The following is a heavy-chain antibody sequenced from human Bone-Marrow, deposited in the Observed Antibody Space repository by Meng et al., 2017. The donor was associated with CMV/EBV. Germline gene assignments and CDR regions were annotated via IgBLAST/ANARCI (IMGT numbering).Heavy chain of an antibody. CDR1: GFTFSSYA. CDR2: ISSSSSYI. D-gene: IGHD5-12*01. V-gene: IGHV3-21*01. Sequence: GESLKISCAASGFTFSSYAMSWVRQAPGKGLEWVSSISSSSSYIYYADSVKGRFTISRDNAKNSLYLQMNSLRAEDTAVYYCAFPLKATICFDYWGQGTLVTVSS. CDR3: AFPLKATICFDY. J-gene: IGHJ4*02.